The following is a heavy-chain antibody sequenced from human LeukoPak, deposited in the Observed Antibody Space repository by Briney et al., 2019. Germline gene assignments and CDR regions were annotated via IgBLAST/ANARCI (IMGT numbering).Heavy chain of an antibody. CDR2: IYYGGST. CDR3: ARRAAAGTRGYYYGMDV. V-gene: IGHV4-59*01. CDR1: GGSISSFY. Sequence: KPSETPSPTCTVPGGSISSFYWGWVRQPPGEGLEWIGDIYYGGSTNYNPSLKSRVTISVDTSKNQFSLKLSSVTAADTAVYYCARRAAAGTRGYYYGMDVWGQGTTVTVSS. J-gene: IGHJ6*02. D-gene: IGHD6-13*01.